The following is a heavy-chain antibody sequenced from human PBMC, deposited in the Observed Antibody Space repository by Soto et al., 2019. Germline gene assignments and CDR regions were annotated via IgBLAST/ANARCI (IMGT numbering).Heavy chain of an antibody. V-gene: IGHV4-39*01. CDR1: GGSVSSSSYY. J-gene: IGHJ6*02. Sequence: PSETLSLTCTVSGGSVSSSSYYWDWIRQPPGKGLEWIGHIYYNGRTYYNPSLRSRVTISVDTSKNQFSLILSSVTAADSAVYYCARSPKSGSFHYYGVDVWGRGTRVTVSS. CDR2: IYYNGRT. D-gene: IGHD1-26*01. CDR3: ARSPKSGSFHYYGVDV.